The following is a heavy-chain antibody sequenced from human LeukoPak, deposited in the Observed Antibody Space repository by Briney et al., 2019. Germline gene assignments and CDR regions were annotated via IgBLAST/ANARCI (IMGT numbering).Heavy chain of an antibody. CDR2: ISYDGSNK. CDR1: GFTFSSYG. J-gene: IGHJ3*02. Sequence: GGSLRLSCAASGFTFSSYGMLWVRQAPGKGLEWVAVISYDGSNKYYADSVKGRFTISRDNAKNSLYLQMNSLRAEDTAVYYCARAMIVVVTPDAFDIWGQGTMVTVSS. V-gene: IGHV3-30*03. D-gene: IGHD3-22*01. CDR3: ARAMIVVVTPDAFDI.